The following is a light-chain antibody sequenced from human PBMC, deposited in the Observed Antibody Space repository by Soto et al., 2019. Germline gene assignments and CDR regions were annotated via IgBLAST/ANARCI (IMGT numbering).Light chain of an antibody. Sequence: DMEMTQSPSSLSASVGDRVTITCRASQSISNYLNWYQHKPGKVHKLLIYAASSLQSGVPTRFSGSGSGTDFTLTITSLQPEDCATYYCQQSYGTPLSFGGGTKIEIK. V-gene: IGKV1-39*01. J-gene: IGKJ4*01. CDR2: AAS. CDR3: QQSYGTPLS. CDR1: QSISNY.